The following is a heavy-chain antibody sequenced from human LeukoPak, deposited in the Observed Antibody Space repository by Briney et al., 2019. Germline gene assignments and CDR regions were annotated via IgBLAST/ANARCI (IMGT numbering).Heavy chain of an antibody. CDR2: IYYSGST. CDR3: ARGVGDAFDI. J-gene: IGHJ3*02. CDR1: GGSISSYY. D-gene: IGHD3-3*01. V-gene: IGHV4-59*08. Sequence: SETLSLTCTVSGGSISSYYWSWIRQPRGKGLEWIGYIYYSGSTNYNPSLKSRVTISVDTSKNQFSLKLSSVTAADTAVYYCARGVGDAFDIWGQGTMVTVSS.